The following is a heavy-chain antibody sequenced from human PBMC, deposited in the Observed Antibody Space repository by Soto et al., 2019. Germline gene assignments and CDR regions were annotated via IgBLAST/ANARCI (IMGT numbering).Heavy chain of an antibody. J-gene: IGHJ6*01. V-gene: IGHV1-46*03. CDR2: INHSGGDT. CDR1: GDTSTSHY. CDR3: SCRVKCDFDV. D-gene: IGHD3-3*01. Sequence: QLQLVQSGAEVMKPGASVKVSCKASGDTSTSHYIHWVRQAPGQGLEWMGRINHSGGDTTYAHYFQGRVAMTSDTTTSPGYMDLSSLRSEDTAVYYCSCRVKCDFDVWGQGPTVIVS.